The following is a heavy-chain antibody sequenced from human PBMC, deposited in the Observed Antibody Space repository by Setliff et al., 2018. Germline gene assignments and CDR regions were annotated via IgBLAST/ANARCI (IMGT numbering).Heavy chain of an antibody. J-gene: IGHJ4*02. V-gene: IGHV1-69*05. CDR1: GYTFKNYG. D-gene: IGHD5-18*01. Sequence: SVKVSCKASGYTFKNYGVSWVRQAPGQGLEWMGGTIPIFGSTNYAQQFQGRVTIITDESTSTAYMELTSLRTEDTAVYYCARAPLESGYNYGQGHYFDHWGQGTLVTVS. CDR3: ARAPLESGYNYGQGHYFDH. CDR2: TIPIFGST.